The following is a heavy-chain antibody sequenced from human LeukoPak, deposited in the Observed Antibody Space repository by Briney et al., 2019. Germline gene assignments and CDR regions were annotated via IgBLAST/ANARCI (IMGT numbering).Heavy chain of an antibody. J-gene: IGHJ6*02. CDR2: IYQSGSS. CDR1: GGSISSGNW. V-gene: IGHV4-4*02. CDR3: ARGRGYYRSGSYPVLEGYYYGMDV. D-gene: IGHD3-10*01. Sequence: SETLSLTCAVSGGSISSGNWWSWVRQPPGKGLEWMGEIYQSGSSHLNPSLKSRVTISVDKSENQFSLNLTSVTAADTAVYYCARGRGYYRSGSYPVLEGYYYGMDVWGQGTTVTVSS.